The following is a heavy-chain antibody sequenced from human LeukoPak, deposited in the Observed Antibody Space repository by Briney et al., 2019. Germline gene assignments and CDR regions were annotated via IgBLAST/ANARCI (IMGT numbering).Heavy chain of an antibody. Sequence: XGXXXXXYXXNWVRQAPGXGLXXXSYISSSGSTIYYADSVKGRFTISRDKGKNSLYMQMNSLRDEDTDVYYXXXXXXXXXXXXXSTPDYYFDYWGQGTLVTVSS. J-gene: IGHJ4*02. CDR3: XXXXXXXXXXXXSTPDYYFDY. CDR2: ISSSGSTI. CDR1: GXXXXXYX. V-gene: IGHV3-48*03.